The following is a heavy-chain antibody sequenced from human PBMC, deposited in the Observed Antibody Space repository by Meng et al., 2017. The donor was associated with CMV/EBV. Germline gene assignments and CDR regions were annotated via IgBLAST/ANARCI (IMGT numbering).Heavy chain of an antibody. Sequence: SETLSLTCAVYGGSFSGYYWSWIRQPPGKGLEWIGEINHSGSTNYNPSLKSRVTISVDTSKNQFSLKLSSVTAADTAVYYCARDQPSVVVPAAQFYYYYGMDVWGQGTTVTVSS. D-gene: IGHD2-2*01. J-gene: IGHJ6*02. CDR2: INHSGST. CDR1: GGSFSGYY. V-gene: IGHV4-34*01. CDR3: ARDQPSVVVPAAQFYYYYGMDV.